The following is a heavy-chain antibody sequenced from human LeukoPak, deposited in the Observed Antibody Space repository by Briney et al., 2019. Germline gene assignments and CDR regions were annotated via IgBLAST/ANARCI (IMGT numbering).Heavy chain of an antibody. V-gene: IGHV1-69*04. CDR1: GGTFSSYA. J-gene: IGHJ4*02. CDR2: IIPILGIA. CDR3: ARVFSGSYSY. D-gene: IGHD3-10*02. Sequence: GASVKVSCKASGGTFSSYAISWVRQAPGQGLEWMRRIIPILGIANYAQKFQGRVTITADKSTSTAYMELSSLRSEDTAVYYCARVFSGSYSYWGQGTLVTVSS.